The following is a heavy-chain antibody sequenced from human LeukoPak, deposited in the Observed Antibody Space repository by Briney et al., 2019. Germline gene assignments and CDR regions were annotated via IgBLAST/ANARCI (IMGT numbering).Heavy chain of an antibody. D-gene: IGHD6-6*01. CDR3: ARDIAIAARPGGLYYYYYYMDV. Sequence: ASVKVSCKAFGYTFTGYFMHWVRQAPGQGLEWMGWINPNSGGTNYAQKFQGRVTMTRDTSISTAYMELSRLRSDDTAVYYCARDIAIAARPGGLYYYYYYMDVWGKGTTVTVSS. V-gene: IGHV1-2*02. J-gene: IGHJ6*03. CDR1: GYTFTGYF. CDR2: INPNSGGT.